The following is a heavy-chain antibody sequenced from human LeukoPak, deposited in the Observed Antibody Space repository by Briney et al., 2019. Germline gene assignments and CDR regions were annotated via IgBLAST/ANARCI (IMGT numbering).Heavy chain of an antibody. CDR3: ARVDDRGHYYDSSGPRKLFDY. CDR1: GYTLSGYY. CDR2: INPKSGGT. Sequence: ASVKVSCKASGYTLSGYYMHWVRQAPGQGLEWMGWINPKSGGTNYAQKFQGRVTMTRDTSISTAYMELSRLTSDDTAVYYCARVDDRGHYYDSSGPRKLFDYWGQGTLVTVSS. J-gene: IGHJ4*02. V-gene: IGHV1-2*02. D-gene: IGHD3-22*01.